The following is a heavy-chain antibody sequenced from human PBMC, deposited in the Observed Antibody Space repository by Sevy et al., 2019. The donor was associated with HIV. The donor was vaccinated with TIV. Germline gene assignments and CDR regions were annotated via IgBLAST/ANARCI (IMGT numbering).Heavy chain of an antibody. CDR1: GFTFSNAW. V-gene: IGHV3-15*01. CDR2: IKSKTDGGTT. Sequence: GGSLRLSCAASGFTFSNAWMSWVRQAPGKGLEWVGRIKSKTDGGTTDYAAPVKGRFTISRDDSKNTLYLQMNSLKTEDTAVYYCTTRLGYCSSTSCYAGYYYYYGVDVWGQGTTVTVSS. CDR3: TTRLGYCSSTSCYAGYYYYYGVDV. J-gene: IGHJ6*02. D-gene: IGHD2-2*01.